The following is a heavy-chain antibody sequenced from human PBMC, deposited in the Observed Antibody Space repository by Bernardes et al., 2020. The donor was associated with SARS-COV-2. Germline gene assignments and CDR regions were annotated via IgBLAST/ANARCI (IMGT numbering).Heavy chain of an antibody. D-gene: IGHD3-3*01. J-gene: IGHJ5*02. V-gene: IGHV3-30*18. CDR3: AKGSITIFGVVIRDNWFDP. CDR2: ISYDGSNK. Sequence: GGSLRLSCAASGFTFSSYGMHWVRQAPGKGLEWVAVISYDGSNKYYADSVKGRFTISRDNSKNTLYLQMNSLRAEDTAVYYCAKGSITIFGVVIRDNWFDPWGQGTLVTVSS. CDR1: GFTFSSYG.